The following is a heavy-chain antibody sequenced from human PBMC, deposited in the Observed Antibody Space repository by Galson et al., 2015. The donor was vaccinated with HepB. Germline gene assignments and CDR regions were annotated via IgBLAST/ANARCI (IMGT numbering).Heavy chain of an antibody. J-gene: IGHJ4*02. CDR2: IIPIFGTA. CDR1: GGTFSSYA. Sequence: SVKVSCKASGGTFSSYAISWVRQAPGQGLEWMGGIIPIFGTANYAQKFQGRVTITADESTSTAYMELSSLRSEDTAVYYCASPYYYGSGSYHPFDYRGQGTLVTVSS. V-gene: IGHV1-69*13. CDR3: ASPYYYGSGSYHPFDY. D-gene: IGHD3-10*01.